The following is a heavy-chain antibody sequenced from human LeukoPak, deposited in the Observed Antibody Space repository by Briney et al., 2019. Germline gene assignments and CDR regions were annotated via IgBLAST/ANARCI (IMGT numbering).Heavy chain of an antibody. J-gene: IGHJ4*02. Sequence: PSETLSLTCAVYGGSFSGYYWSWIRQPPGKGLEWIGEINHSGSTNYNPSLKSRVTISVDTSKNQFSLKLSSVTAADTAVYYCARGTTDGYSYGRFDYWGQGTLVTVSS. CDR2: INHSGST. CDR3: ARGTTDGYSYGRFDY. V-gene: IGHV4-34*01. D-gene: IGHD5-18*01. CDR1: GGSFSGYY.